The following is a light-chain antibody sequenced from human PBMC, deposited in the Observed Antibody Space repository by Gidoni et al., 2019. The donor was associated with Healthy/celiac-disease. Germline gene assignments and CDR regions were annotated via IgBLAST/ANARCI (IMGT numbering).Light chain of an antibody. V-gene: IGKV1-39*01. CDR2: AAS. J-gene: IGKJ5*01. Sequence: DIPMTQSPSSLSASVGDRVTITCRASQSISSYLNWYQQKPGKAPKLLIYAASSLQSGVPSRFSGSGSGTDFTLTISSLQPEDFATYYCQQSYSTPPTFXQXTRLEIK. CDR1: QSISSY. CDR3: QQSYSTPPT.